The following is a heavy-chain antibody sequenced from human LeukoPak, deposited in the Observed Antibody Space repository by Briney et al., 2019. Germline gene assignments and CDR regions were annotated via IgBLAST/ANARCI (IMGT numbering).Heavy chain of an antibody. D-gene: IGHD4-11*01. Sequence: PGASLRVSCAASGFTFSSDAMSCVRQAPGKGLEWVSAISGSGGSTYYADSVKGRFTISRDNSKNTLYLQMNSLRAEDTAVYYCAKQSGENSNYEYWGQGTLVTASS. CDR1: GFTFSSDA. CDR3: AKQSGENSNYEY. V-gene: IGHV3-23*01. CDR2: ISGSGGST. J-gene: IGHJ4*02.